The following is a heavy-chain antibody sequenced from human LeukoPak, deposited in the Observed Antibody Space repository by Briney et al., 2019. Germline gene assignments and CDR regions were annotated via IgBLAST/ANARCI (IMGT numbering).Heavy chain of an antibody. CDR3: ARVRGMYYYGSGRYFDY. D-gene: IGHD3-10*01. Sequence: SVNVSCKASGGTFSSYAISWVRQAPGQGLEWMGGIIPIFGTANYAQKFQGRVTITADESTSTAYMELSSLRSEDTAVYYCARVRGMYYYGSGRYFDYWGQGTLVTVSS. J-gene: IGHJ4*02. CDR1: GGTFSSYA. V-gene: IGHV1-69*13. CDR2: IIPIFGTA.